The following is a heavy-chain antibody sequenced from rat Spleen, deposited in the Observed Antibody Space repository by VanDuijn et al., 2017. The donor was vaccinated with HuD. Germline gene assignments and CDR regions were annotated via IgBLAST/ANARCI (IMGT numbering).Heavy chain of an antibody. V-gene: IGHV2-63*01. J-gene: IGHJ3*01. D-gene: IGHD1-10*01. CDR1: GFSLISNT. CDR2: IWGDGDT. Sequence: QVQLKESGPGLVQSSQTLSLTCTVSGFSLISNTVHWVRQPPGKGLEWMGGIWGDGDTAYNSALKSRLSISRETSKNQVFLKMNSLQTDDTGTYYCTRDLNYNNPNWFAYWGQGTLVTVSS. CDR3: TRDLNYNNPNWFAY.